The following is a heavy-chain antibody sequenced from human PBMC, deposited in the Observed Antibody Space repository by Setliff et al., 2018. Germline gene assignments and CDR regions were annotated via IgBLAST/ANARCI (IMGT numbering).Heavy chain of an antibody. J-gene: IGHJ4*02. V-gene: IGHV4-39*07. CDR2: TYYSGDT. D-gene: IGHD3-22*01. Sequence: PSETLSLTCTVSGGSLRSNFWGWIRQPPGKGLEWIGSTYYSGDTSYNPSLKSRVTISLDTSENQFSLKLSFVTAADTAVYYCARERSYYYDSSGFYYEGRHFDYWGQGTLVTVSS. CDR3: ARERSYYYDSSGFYYEGRHFDY. CDR1: GGSLRSNF.